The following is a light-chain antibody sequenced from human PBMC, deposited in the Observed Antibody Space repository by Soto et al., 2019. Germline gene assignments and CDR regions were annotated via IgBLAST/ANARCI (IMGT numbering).Light chain of an antibody. CDR3: QQYCAPPRT. CDR1: QSVLYSSNNQNC. J-gene: IGKJ1*01. CDR2: WAT. V-gene: IGKV4-1*01. Sequence: DIVMTQSPDSLAVSLGERATINWESSQSVLYSSNNQNCLAWYQQKPGQPPKLLIYWATTPESGLPDRFSRSGSQTDSTLTISSLQAEDVAVYSYQQYCAPPRTLGQGTKVEIK.